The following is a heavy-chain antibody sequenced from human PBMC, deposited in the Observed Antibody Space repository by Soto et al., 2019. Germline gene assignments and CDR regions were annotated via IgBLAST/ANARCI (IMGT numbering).Heavy chain of an antibody. J-gene: IGHJ6*02. CDR1: GYSFTSYW. D-gene: IGHD6-6*01. CDR2: IYPGDSDT. V-gene: IGHV5-51*01. CDR3: ARFGTAARRQYYYYYGMDV. Sequence: PGESLKISCKGSGYSFTSYWIGWVRQMPGKGLEWMGIIYPGDSDTRYSPSFQGQVTISADKSISTAYLQWSSLKASDTAMYYCARFGTAARRQYYYYYGMDVWGQGTTVTSP.